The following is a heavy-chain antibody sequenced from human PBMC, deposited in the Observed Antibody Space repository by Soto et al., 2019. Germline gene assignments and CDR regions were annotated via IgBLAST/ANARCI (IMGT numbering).Heavy chain of an antibody. J-gene: IGHJ4*02. CDR3: ARKQGPYGPIDY. CDR1: GGSISSGGYY. D-gene: IGHD3-10*01. V-gene: IGHV4-31*03. Sequence: QVQLQESGPGLVKPSQTLSLTCTVSGGSISSGGYYWSWIRQHPGKGLEWIGYIYYSGSTYYNPSLKSRVTMSVDTSKNQFSLKLSSVTAADTAVYYCARKQGPYGPIDYWGQGTLVTVSS. CDR2: IYYSGST.